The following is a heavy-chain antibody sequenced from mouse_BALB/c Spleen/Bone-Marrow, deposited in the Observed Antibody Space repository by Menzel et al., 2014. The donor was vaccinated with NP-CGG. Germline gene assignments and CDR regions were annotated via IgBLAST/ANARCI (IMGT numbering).Heavy chain of an antibody. Sequence: LQQSGSELVRPGASVKLSCKASGYTFTSYWMHWVKQRHGQGLEWIGNIYPGSGSTNYDEKFKSKGTLTVDTSSSTAYMHLSSLTSEDSAVYYCTRSVDYRYDGACAMDYWGQGTSVTVSS. V-gene: IGHV1S22*01. CDR1: GYTFTSYW. J-gene: IGHJ4*01. CDR2: IYPGSGST. D-gene: IGHD2-14*01. CDR3: TRSVDYRYDGACAMDY.